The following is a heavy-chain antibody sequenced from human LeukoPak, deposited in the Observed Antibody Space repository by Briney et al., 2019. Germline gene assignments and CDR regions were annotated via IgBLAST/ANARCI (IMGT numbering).Heavy chain of an antibody. V-gene: IGHV1-69*05. CDR2: IIPIFGTA. J-gene: IGHJ4*02. Sequence: ASVKVSCKASGGTFSSYAISWVRQAPGQGLEWMGGIIPIFGTANYAQKFQGRVTITTDESTSTAYMELSSLRSEDTAVYYCARCRALGDYGDYVAVGFDCWGQGTLVTVSS. CDR3: ARCRALGDYGDYVAVGFDC. D-gene: IGHD4-17*01. CDR1: GGTFSSYA.